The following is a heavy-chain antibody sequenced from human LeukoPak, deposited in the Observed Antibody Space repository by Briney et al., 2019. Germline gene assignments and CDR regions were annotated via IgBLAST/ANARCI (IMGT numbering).Heavy chain of an antibody. CDR1: GFTFTSYA. D-gene: IGHD3-22*01. CDR3: ARGDSSGYILNWYFDL. V-gene: IGHV3-48*04. J-gene: IGHJ2*01. CDR2: ISSSSSTI. Sequence: GGSLRLSCAASGFTFTSYALSWVRQAPGKGLEWVSYISSSSSTIYYADSVKGRFSISRDNAKNSLYLQMNSLRAEDTAVYYCARGDSSGYILNWYFDLWGRGTLVTVSS.